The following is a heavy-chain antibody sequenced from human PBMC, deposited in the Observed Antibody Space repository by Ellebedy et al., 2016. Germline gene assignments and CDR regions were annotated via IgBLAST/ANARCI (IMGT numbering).Heavy chain of an antibody. J-gene: IGHJ4*02. V-gene: IGHV3-11*01. D-gene: IGHD2-2*01. CDR1: GFTFDDFY. CDR2: ISTTSNVI. Sequence: GGSLRLSXEASGFTFDDFYMSWIRQAPGKGLEWVSYISTTSNVIYYADSVKGRFTISRDNTRNLLFLQMNSLSAEDSDTYYCTRGVIPAAICPPSGYWGQGTLVTVST. CDR3: TRGVIPAAICPPSGY.